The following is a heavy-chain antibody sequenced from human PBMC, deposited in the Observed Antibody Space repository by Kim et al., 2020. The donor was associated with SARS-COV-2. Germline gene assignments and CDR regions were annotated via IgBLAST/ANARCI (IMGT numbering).Heavy chain of an antibody. V-gene: IGHV4-59*09. Sequence: TPSLKSRVTISVDTSKNQFSLKLSAVTAADTAVYYCARGRPYYYCYGLYGWGQGTTVTVSS. CDR3: ARGRPYYYCYGLYG. J-gene: IGHJ6*02.